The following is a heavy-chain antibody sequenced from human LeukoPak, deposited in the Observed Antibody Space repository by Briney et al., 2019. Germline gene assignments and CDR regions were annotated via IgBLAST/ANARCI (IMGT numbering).Heavy chain of an antibody. D-gene: IGHD6-19*01. CDR3: ARVHDSDWYFDY. V-gene: IGHV1-46*01. CDR2: IKPSGGCT. CDR1: GYSFTTYY. Sequence: GASVKVSCKASGYSFTTYYMHWVRQAPGQGLEWMGIIKPSGGCTSYAQKFQDRVTMTRDTSTSTVYMELSSLRSEDTAVYYCARVHDSDWYFDYWGQGTLVTVSS. J-gene: IGHJ4*02.